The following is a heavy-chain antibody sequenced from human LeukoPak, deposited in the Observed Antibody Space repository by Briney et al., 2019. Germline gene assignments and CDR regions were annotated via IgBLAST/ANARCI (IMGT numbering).Heavy chain of an antibody. CDR3: ARDPYSSGFFDY. J-gene: IGHJ4*02. Sequence: SETLSLTCTVSGGSISSGSYYWSWIRQPAGKGLEWIGRIYTSGSTNYNPSLKSRVTISVDTSKNQFSLKLSSVTAADTAVYYCARDPYSSGFFDYWGQGTLVTVSS. D-gene: IGHD3-10*01. V-gene: IGHV4-61*02. CDR1: GGSISSGSYY. CDR2: IYTSGST.